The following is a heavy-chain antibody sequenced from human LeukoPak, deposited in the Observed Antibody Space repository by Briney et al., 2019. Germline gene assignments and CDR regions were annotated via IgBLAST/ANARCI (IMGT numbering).Heavy chain of an antibody. Sequence: ASVKVSCKTSGYTFTSYYMQWVRQAPGQGLEWMGVINPSGGSTSYAQKFQGRVTMTRDASTSTAYMELSSLRSEDTAVYYCARDSKDAAMVPYYYYYGMDVWGQGTTVTVSS. CDR3: ARDSKDAAMVPYYYYYGMDV. D-gene: IGHD5-18*01. CDR1: GYTFTSYY. CDR2: INPSGGST. J-gene: IGHJ6*02. V-gene: IGHV1-46*01.